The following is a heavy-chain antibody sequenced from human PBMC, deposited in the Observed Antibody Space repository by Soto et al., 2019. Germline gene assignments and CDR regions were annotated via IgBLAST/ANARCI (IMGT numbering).Heavy chain of an antibody. CDR3: ARGDYYYGSGSYFSQFDY. J-gene: IGHJ4*02. CDR1: GFTFSSYA. Sequence: VQLVESGGGVVQPGRSLRLSCAASGFTFSSYAMHWVRQAPGKGLEWVAVISYDGSNKYYADSVKGRFTISRDNSKNTLYLQMNSLRAEDTAVYYCARGDYYYGSGSYFSQFDYWGQGTLVTVSS. D-gene: IGHD3-10*01. V-gene: IGHV3-30-3*01. CDR2: ISYDGSNK.